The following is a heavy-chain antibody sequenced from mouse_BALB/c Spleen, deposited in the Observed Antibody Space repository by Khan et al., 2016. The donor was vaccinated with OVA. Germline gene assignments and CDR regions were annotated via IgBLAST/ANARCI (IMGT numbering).Heavy chain of an antibody. V-gene: IGHV1-4*01. CDR3: VREGAYYRSDGWFAY. D-gene: IGHD2-14*01. J-gene: IGHJ3*01. CDR2: INPSNHYT. CDR1: GYTFTSYT. Sequence: VQLQQSGAEQARPGASVKMSCKASGYTFTSYTIHWVRQRPGQTLEWIGHINPSNHYTNYNQNFKDKATLIVDKSSITAYMQLRSLTSEDSAVYYCVREGAYYRSDGWFAYWGQGTLVTVSA.